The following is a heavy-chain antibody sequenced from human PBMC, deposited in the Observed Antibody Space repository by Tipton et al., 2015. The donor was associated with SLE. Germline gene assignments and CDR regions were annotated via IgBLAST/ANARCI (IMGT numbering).Heavy chain of an antibody. D-gene: IGHD2/OR15-2a*01. CDR2: IYHNGDT. CDR1: GVSMNSHY. V-gene: IGHV4-59*11. Sequence: LRLSCVVSGVSMNSHYWSWVRQPAGKGLEWIGYIYHNGDTNYNPSLEGRVTISLDTSSNHFSLRLTSVTAADSGVYYCARRAREYIHWSLDLWGRGTLVTVSS. CDR3: ARRAREYIHWSLDL. J-gene: IGHJ2*01.